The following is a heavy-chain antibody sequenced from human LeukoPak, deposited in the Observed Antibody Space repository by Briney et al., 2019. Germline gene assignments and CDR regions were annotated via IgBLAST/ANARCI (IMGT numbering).Heavy chain of an antibody. Sequence: PGGSLRLSCAASGFTFSSYAMSWVRQAPGKGLEWVSAISGSGGSTYYADSVKGRFTISRDNSKNTLYLQVNSLTAGDTAVYYCAKDSHNGYFDYWGQGTLVTVSS. V-gene: IGHV3-23*01. CDR1: GFTFSSYA. J-gene: IGHJ4*02. D-gene: IGHD2-8*01. CDR2: ISGSGGST. CDR3: AKDSHNGYFDY.